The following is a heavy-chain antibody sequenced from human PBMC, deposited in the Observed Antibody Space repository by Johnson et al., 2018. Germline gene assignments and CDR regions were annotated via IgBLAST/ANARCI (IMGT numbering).Heavy chain of an antibody. D-gene: IGHD3/OR15-3a*01. CDR1: GFTFNNYV. V-gene: IGHV3-23*01. CDR3: AKFLHTNLYIILDN. Sequence: EVQLLESGGGLVQPGGSLRLSCAASGFTFNNYVMNWVRQAPGKGLEWVSAISNNDGRTWYSDSVKGRFTISRDNSENPLGLQMNSLRAEDTAVYYCAKFLHTNLYIILDNWGQGTLVTVSS. J-gene: IGHJ4*02. CDR2: ISNNDGRT.